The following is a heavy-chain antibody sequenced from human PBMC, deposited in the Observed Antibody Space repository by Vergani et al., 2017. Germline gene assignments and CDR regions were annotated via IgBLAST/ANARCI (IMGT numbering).Heavy chain of an antibody. CDR3: ARDRGDWRYSRDFYNYYMDV. Sequence: QVQLVESGGGVVQPGRSLRLSCAASGFTFGDHGIHWVRRAPGKGLEWVALISYDGTNKYYTNSVRGRFTISRDNSKSTLFRQMNSLRVEDMAVYYCARDRGDWRYSRDFYNYYMDVWGKGTTVTVSS. J-gene: IGHJ6*03. D-gene: IGHD2-8*02. CDR1: GFTFGDHG. CDR2: ISYDGTNK. V-gene: IGHV3-30-3*01.